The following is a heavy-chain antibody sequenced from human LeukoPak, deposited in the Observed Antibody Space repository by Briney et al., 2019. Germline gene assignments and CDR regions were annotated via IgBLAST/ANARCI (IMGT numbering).Heavy chain of an antibody. CDR3: ARRLEGLATFDY. V-gene: IGHV5-51*01. CDR2: IYPGDSDT. J-gene: IGHJ4*02. D-gene: IGHD5-12*01. Sequence: GESLKISCKGSGYSFTNYWIVWVRQKPGEGPEWMGIIYPGDSDTRYSPSFQGQVTISADKSISTAYLQWSSLQASDSAMYYCARRLEGLATFDYWGQGTLVTVSS. CDR1: GYSFTNYW.